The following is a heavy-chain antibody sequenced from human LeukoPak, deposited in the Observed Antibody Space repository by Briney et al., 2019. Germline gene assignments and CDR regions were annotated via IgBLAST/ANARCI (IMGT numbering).Heavy chain of an antibody. D-gene: IGHD3-3*01. Sequence: ASVKVSCKASGYTFTSYGISWVRQAPGQGLEWMGWMNPNSGNTGYAQKFQGRVTITRNTSISTAYMELSSLRSEDTAVYYCARGLGVTYYDFWSGYRGDAFDIWGQGTMVTVSS. CDR2: MNPNSGNT. CDR3: ARGLGVTYYDFWSGYRGDAFDI. V-gene: IGHV1-8*03. J-gene: IGHJ3*02. CDR1: GYTFTSYG.